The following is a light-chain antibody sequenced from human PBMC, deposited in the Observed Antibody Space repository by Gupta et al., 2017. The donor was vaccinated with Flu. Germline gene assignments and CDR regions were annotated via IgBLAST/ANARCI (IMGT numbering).Light chain of an antibody. J-gene: IGLJ3*02. CDR3: QSADITGASRV. CDR2: KDT. CDR1: ALSKQY. Sequence: YQLTQPPAMSVSPGQTATITCSGAALSKQYVYWYRQRPGQAPVLLIFKDTERASGIPDRISGSSPGTRVTLTIRGVQTEDEADYYCQSADITGASRVFGGGT. V-gene: IGLV3-25*02.